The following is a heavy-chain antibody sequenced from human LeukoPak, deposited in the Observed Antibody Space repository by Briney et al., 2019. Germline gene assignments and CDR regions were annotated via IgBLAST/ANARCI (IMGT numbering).Heavy chain of an antibody. Sequence: PSETLSLTCAVYGGSFSGYYWSWIRQPPGKGLEWIGEINHSGSTNYNPSLKSRVTISVDTSKNQFSLKLSSVTAADTAVYYCARGIDSGDSYFDYWGQGTLVTVSS. J-gene: IGHJ4*02. CDR3: ARGIDSGDSYFDY. D-gene: IGHD4-17*01. CDR1: GGSFSGYY. CDR2: INHSGST. V-gene: IGHV4-34*01.